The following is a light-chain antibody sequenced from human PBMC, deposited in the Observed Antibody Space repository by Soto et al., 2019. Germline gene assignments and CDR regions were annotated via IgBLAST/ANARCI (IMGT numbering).Light chain of an antibody. CDR1: SSDVGGYNY. J-gene: IGLJ1*01. CDR3: SSYTSSSTVYV. CDR2: DVS. Sequence: QSALTQPASVSGSPGGSITISCTGNSSDVGGYNYVSWYQQHPGKAPKLMIYDVSNRPSGVSNRFSGSKSGNTASLTISGLQAEDEADYYCSSYTSSSTVYVFGTGTKVTVL. V-gene: IGLV2-14*01.